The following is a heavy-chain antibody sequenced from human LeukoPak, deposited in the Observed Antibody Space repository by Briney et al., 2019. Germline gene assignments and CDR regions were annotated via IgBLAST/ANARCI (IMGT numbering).Heavy chain of an antibody. CDR3: ARHWSGDYLPSYYFDY. V-gene: IGHV4-39*01. D-gene: IGHD4-17*01. CDR2: IYYSGST. J-gene: IGHJ4*02. CDR1: GGSISSSSYY. Sequence: PSETLSLTCTVSGGSISSSSYYWGWIRQPPGKGLEWIGSIYYSGSTYYNPSLKSRVTISVDTSKNQFSLKLSSVTAADTAVYYCARHWSGDYLPSYYFDYWGQGTLVTVSS.